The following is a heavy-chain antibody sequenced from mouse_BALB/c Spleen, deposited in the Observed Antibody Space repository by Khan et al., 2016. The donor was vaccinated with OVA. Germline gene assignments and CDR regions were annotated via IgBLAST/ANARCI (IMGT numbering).Heavy chain of an antibody. J-gene: IGHJ2*01. D-gene: IGHD1-1*01. CDR1: GYSITNNYV. CDR2: ISYSGST. Sequence: VKLLESGPGLVKPSQSLSLTCTVTGYSITNNYVRNLIRQPPGNKLEWMGYISYSGSTNYNPSLKRRISITRDTSNNQFFLQMNSVTNEDTATYYGAGWNYYGYYLDYWGQGTTLTVSS. CDR3: AGWNYYGYYLDY. V-gene: IGHV3-2*02.